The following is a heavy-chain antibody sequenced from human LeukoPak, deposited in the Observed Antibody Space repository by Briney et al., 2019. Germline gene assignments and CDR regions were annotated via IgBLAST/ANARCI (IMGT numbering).Heavy chain of an antibody. V-gene: IGHV4-34*01. CDR3: ARHRAYSSSSPFDY. D-gene: IGHD6-6*01. CDR2: INHSGST. J-gene: IGHJ4*02. Sequence: PSETLSLTCAVYGGSFSGYYWSWIRQPPGKGLEWIGKINHSGSTNYNPSLKSRVTISVDTSKKQFSLRLSSVTAADTAVYYCARHRAYSSSSPFDYWGQGTLVTVPS. CDR1: GGSFSGYY.